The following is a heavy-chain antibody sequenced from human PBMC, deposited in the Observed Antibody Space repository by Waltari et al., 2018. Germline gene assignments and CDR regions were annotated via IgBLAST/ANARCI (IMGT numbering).Heavy chain of an antibody. J-gene: IGHJ4*02. CDR2: INHSGST. V-gene: IGHV4-34*01. CDR1: GGSFSGYY. CDR3: ARDRSSIPQFEGDYYFDY. D-gene: IGHD6-6*01. Sequence: QVQLQQWGAGLLKPSETLSLTCAVYGGSFSGYYWSWNRQPPGKGLEWIGEINHSGSTNYNPSLKSRVTISVDTSKNQFSLKLSSVTAADTAVYYCARDRSSIPQFEGDYYFDYWGQGTLVTVSS.